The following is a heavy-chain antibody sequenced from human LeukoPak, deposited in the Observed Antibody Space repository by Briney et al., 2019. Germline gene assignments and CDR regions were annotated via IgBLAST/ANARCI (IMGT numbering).Heavy chain of an antibody. J-gene: IGHJ6*03. CDR2: ISSRSSFI. CDR1: EFTFSSYS. Sequence: GGSLRLSCAASEFTFSSYSMNWLRQAPGKGLEWVSSISSRSSFIYYADSVKGRFTISRDNSKNTLYLQMNSLRAEDTAVYYCAKEKRYSSGFYYMDVWGKGTTVTVSS. V-gene: IGHV3-21*01. CDR3: AKEKRYSSGFYYMDV. D-gene: IGHD6-25*01.